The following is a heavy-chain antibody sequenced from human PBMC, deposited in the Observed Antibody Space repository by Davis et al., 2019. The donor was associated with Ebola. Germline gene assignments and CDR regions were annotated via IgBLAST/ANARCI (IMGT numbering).Heavy chain of an antibody. Sequence: AASVKVSCKASGYSFTDYYMHWVRQAPGQGLEWMGRINPNSGVANYAQKFQGRVTMTRDTSRSTAHMELRSLRSDDTAVYYCARVSSWVGGGDSSVPWGQGTLVTVSS. D-gene: IGHD3-10*01. V-gene: IGHV1-2*06. CDR2: INPNSGVA. CDR1: GYSFTDYY. J-gene: IGHJ5*02. CDR3: ARVSSWVGGGDSSVP.